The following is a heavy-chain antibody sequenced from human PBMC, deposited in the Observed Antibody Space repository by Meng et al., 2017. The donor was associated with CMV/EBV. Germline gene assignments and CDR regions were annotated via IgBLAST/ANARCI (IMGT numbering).Heavy chain of an antibody. D-gene: IGHD2-2*01. Sequence: GGSLRLSCAASGFTFSSYSMNWVRQAPGKGLEWVSSISSSSSYIYYADSVKGRFTISRDNAKNSLYPQMNSLRAEDTAVYYCARADAIVVVPAAILDYYYGMDVWGQGTTVTVSS. CDR3: ARADAIVVVPAAILDYYYGMDV. J-gene: IGHJ6*02. CDR2: ISSSSSYI. CDR1: GFTFSSYS. V-gene: IGHV3-21*01.